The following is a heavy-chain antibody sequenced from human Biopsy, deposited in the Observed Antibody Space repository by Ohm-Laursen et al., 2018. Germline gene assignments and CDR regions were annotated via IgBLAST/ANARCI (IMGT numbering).Heavy chain of an antibody. D-gene: IGHD1-26*01. CDR3: ARVEAGIYDALDI. J-gene: IGHJ3*02. Sequence: GASVKVSCKVPADSFIGYDMHWVRQAPGQGLEWMGSIYPNNGATKYAQKFQGRVTMTRDTSISTAFMELNSLRSDDTAVYYCARVEAGIYDALDIWGQGTLVAVSA. CDR2: IYPNNGAT. V-gene: IGHV1-2*02. CDR1: ADSFIGYD.